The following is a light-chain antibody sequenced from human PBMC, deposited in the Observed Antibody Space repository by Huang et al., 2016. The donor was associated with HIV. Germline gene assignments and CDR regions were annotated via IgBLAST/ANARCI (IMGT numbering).Light chain of an antibody. CDR3: LQGYIYPWT. CDR1: QDIRND. V-gene: IGKV1-6*01. J-gene: IGKJ1*01. Sequence: AIQMTQSPASLSASVGDRVTLRCWASQDIRNDLGWYQQRVGKAPKLLVSSASHLQSGVPSRFSGSGSGTHFTLTITSLQPEDFATYYCLQGYIYPWTFGQGTKVEI. CDR2: SAS.